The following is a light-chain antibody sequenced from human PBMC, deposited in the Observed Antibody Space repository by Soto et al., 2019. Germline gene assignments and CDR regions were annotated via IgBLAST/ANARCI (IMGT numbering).Light chain of an antibody. CDR2: GAS. Sequence: ETVMTQSPATLSVSPGEGATLSCRASQSVSINLAWYQQKPGQAPRLLIYGASTRATGIPARFSGSGSGTEFTLTISSLQSEDVAVYYCQQYNNWPPITFGHGTRLEIK. J-gene: IGKJ5*01. CDR3: QQYNNWPPIT. CDR1: QSVSIN. V-gene: IGKV3-15*01.